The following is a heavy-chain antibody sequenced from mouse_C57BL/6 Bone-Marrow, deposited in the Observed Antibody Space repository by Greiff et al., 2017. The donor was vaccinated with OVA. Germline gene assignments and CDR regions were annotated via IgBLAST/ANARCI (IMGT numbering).Heavy chain of an antibody. J-gene: IGHJ3*01. CDR3: ARKGDYGSTKLVY. Sequence: QVQLQQSGPGLVQPSQSLSITCTVSGFSLTSYGVHWVRQSPGKGLEWLGVIWSGGSTDYNAAFISRLSISKDNSKSQVFFKMNSLQADDTAIYYCARKGDYGSTKLVYWGQGTLVTVSA. V-gene: IGHV2-2*01. CDR2: IWSGGST. CDR1: GFSLTSYG. D-gene: IGHD1-1*01.